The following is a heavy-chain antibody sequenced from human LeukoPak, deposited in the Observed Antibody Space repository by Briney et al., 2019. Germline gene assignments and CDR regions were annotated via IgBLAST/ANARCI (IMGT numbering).Heavy chain of an antibody. D-gene: IGHD4-17*01. CDR3: AREYGDFDY. V-gene: IGHV4-4*07. J-gene: IGHJ4*02. CDR2: INASGRT. Sequence: SETLSLTCTVSGGSINNYYWIWIRQPAGKGLEWIGRINASGRTNYNPSLKSRVTMSVDTSKNQFSLKVNSVTAADTAVYYCAREYGDFDYWGQGALVTVSS. CDR1: GGSINNYY.